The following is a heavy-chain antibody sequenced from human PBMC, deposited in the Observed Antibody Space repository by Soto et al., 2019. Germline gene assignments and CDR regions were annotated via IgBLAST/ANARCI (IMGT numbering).Heavy chain of an antibody. D-gene: IGHD5-18*01. CDR2: IYSGGST. J-gene: IGHJ6*02. Sequence: EVQLVESGGGLIQPGGSLRLSCAASGVTVSSNYMSWVRQAPGKGLEWVSVIYSGGSTYYADAVKGRFTISRDISKNTLYLQMNSLRAEDTALYYCARGADRYGYGDYYGMDVWGQGTTVTVSS. CDR1: GVTVSSNY. CDR3: ARGADRYGYGDYYGMDV. V-gene: IGHV3-53*01.